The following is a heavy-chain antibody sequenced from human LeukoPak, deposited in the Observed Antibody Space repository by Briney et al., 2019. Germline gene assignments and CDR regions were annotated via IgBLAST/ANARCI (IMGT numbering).Heavy chain of an antibody. CDR2: IYYNGNT. Sequence: SETLSLTCAIYGGSFSGYYWSWIRQPPGKGLEWIATIYYNGNTFYNPSLKSRVAISIGMSKSQFSLHLSSVTAADTAIYYCARLTALAGHRGAFDIWGPGTMVTVSS. CDR1: GGSFSGYY. CDR3: ARLTALAGHRGAFDI. V-gene: IGHV4-34*01. D-gene: IGHD6-19*01. J-gene: IGHJ3*02.